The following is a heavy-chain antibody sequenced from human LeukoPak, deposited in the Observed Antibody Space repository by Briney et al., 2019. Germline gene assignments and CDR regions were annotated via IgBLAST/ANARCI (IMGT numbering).Heavy chain of an antibody. V-gene: IGHV3-23*01. D-gene: IGHD3-22*01. CDR2: ISDSGGRT. CDR3: AKRGVVIRVILVGFHKEAYYFDS. Sequence: GRSLRLSCAVSGITLSNYGMSWVRRAPGKGLEWVAGISDSGGRTNSADPVKGRFTISRDNPKNTLYLQMNSLRAEDTAVYFCAKRGVVIRVILVGFHKEAYYFDSWGQGALVTVSS. CDR1: GITLSNYG. J-gene: IGHJ4*02.